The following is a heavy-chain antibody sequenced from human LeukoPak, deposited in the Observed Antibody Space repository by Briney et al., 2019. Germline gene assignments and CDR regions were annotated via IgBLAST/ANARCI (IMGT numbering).Heavy chain of an antibody. J-gene: IGHJ4*02. Sequence: GGSLRLSCAASGFTFSSYSMNWVRQAPGKGLEWVSSISGSSSYIYYADSVKGRFTISRDNAKNSLYLQMNSLRAEDTAVYYCATYCSSTSCQQPFDYWGQGTLVTVSS. CDR3: ATYCSSTSCQQPFDY. CDR1: GFTFSSYS. CDR2: ISGSSSYI. V-gene: IGHV3-21*01. D-gene: IGHD2-2*01.